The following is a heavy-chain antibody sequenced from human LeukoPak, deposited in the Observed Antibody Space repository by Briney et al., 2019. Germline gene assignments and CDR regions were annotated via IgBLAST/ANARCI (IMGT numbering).Heavy chain of an antibody. D-gene: IGHD2-21*02. J-gene: IGHJ6*03. CDR2: IYTSGST. V-gene: IGHV4-61*02. CDR1: GGSISSGSYY. CDR3: ARTYCGGDCRGYYYHYYMDV. Sequence: PSETLSLTCTVSGGSISSGSYYWSWIRQPAGKGLEWIGRIYTSGSTKYNPSLKSRVTISVDTSKKQFSLKLSSVTAADTAVYYCARTYCGGDCRGYYYHYYMDVRGKGTTVTISS.